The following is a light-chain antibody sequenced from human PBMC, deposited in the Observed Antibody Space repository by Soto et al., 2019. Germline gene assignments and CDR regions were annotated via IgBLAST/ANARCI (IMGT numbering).Light chain of an antibody. CDR3: QQYNNWPLL. J-gene: IGKJ1*01. V-gene: IGKV3-15*01. Sequence: EIVMTQSPATLSVSPGERATLSCRASQSVSSNLAWYQQKPGQAPRLLIYGASTRATGIPARFSGSGSGTEFTLTISSLQCEDFAVYYCQQYNNWPLLFGQGTKVEIK. CDR2: GAS. CDR1: QSVSSN.